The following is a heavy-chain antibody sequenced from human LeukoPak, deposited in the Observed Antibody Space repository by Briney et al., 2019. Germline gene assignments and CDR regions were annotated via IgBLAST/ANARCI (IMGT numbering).Heavy chain of an antibody. CDR3: TRTYLVVVPAASGY. D-gene: IGHD2-2*01. CDR2: ISPHNGNT. V-gene: IGHV1-18*01. CDR1: GYTFVTYG. Sequence: ASVKVSCKASGYTFVTYGISWVRQAPGQGLEWLGWISPHNGNTKYAQKFQGRVTMTTDTSTSTAHMELRSLRSDDTAIYYCTRTYLVVVPAASGYWGPGTLVTVSS. J-gene: IGHJ4*02.